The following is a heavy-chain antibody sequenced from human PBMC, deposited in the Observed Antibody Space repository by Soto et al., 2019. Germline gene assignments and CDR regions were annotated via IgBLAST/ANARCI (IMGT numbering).Heavy chain of an antibody. CDR1: GYTFTSYY. D-gene: IGHD2-15*01. J-gene: IGHJ6*02. CDR3: ARGYCSGGSCQGYSGYGMDV. CDR2: INPSGGST. Sequence: ASVKVSCKASGYTFTSYYMHWVRQAPGQGLEWMGIINPSGGSTSYAQKFQGRVTMTRDTSTSTVYMELSSLRSEDTAVYYCARGYCSGGSCQGYSGYGMDVWGQGTTVTVSS. V-gene: IGHV1-46*01.